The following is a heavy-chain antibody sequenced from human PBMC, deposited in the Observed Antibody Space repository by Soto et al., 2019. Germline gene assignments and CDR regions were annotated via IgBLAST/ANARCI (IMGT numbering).Heavy chain of an antibody. J-gene: IGHJ4*02. CDR1: GASISRTSYY. D-gene: IGHD4-17*01. V-gene: IGHV4-39*01. CDR3: ARGSYGDYFDY. CDR2: ISYSGNA. Sequence: SQTLSLTCTVSGASISRTSYYWGWIRQPPGKGLEWIGSISYSGNAFYDPSLKSRVTISLDTSKNQFSLKVSSVTAADTAVYYCARGSYGDYFDYWGQGTLVTVSS.